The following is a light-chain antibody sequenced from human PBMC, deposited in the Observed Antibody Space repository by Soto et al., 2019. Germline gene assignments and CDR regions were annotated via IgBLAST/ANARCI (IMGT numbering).Light chain of an antibody. V-gene: IGKV4-1*01. Sequence: DIVMTQSPDSLSVSLGERATINCKSSQSVLSRSNPMNYLAWYQQKPGQPPKLLIYWASTRESGVPDRFSGSGSGTDFTLTISSLQAEDVAVYYSQEYYTTLALTFGGGTKVELK. CDR1: QSVLSRSNPMNY. CDR3: QEYYTTLALT. CDR2: WAS. J-gene: IGKJ4*01.